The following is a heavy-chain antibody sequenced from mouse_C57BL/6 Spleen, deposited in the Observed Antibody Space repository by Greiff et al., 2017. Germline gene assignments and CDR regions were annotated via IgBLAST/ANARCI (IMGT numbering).Heavy chain of an antibody. J-gene: IGHJ1*03. CDR2: IHPSDSDT. V-gene: IGHV1-74*01. Sequence: QVQLQQPGPELVKPGASVKVSCKASGYTFTSYWMHWVKQRPGQGLEWIGRIHPSDSDTNYNQKFKGKATLTVDKSSSTAYMQLSSLTSEDPTVYYCAISFYGSSQPHWSFDVWGTGTTVTVSS. CDR1: GYTFTSYW. D-gene: IGHD1-1*01. CDR3: AISFYGSSQPHWSFDV.